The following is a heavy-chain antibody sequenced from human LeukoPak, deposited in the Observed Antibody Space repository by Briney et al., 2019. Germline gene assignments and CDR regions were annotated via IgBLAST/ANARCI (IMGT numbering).Heavy chain of an antibody. J-gene: IGHJ6*02. D-gene: IGHD4-17*01. CDR2: IIPIFGTA. CDR3: ARPSLDYVYYYYGMDV. V-gene: IGHV1-69*01. CDR1: GGTSSSYA. Sequence: SVKVSCKASGGTSSSYAISWVRQAPGQGLEWMGGIIPIFGTANYAQKFQGRVTITADESTSTAYMELSSLRSEDTAVYYCARPSLDYVYYYYGMDVWGQGTTVTVSS.